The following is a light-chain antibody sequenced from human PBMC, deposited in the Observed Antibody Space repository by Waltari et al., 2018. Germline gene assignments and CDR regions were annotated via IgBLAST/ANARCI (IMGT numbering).Light chain of an antibody. Sequence: DIVMTQSPLSLPVTPGEPASISCRSSQSLLHSSGNTFLDWYVQKPGQAPQLLIYLVSNRASGVPDRFSGSGSGTDFTRKISRVEAEDVGLYYCMQARQTPWTFGQGTKVEIK. CDR3: MQARQTPWT. CDR1: QSLLHSSGNTF. V-gene: IGKV2-28*01. J-gene: IGKJ1*01. CDR2: LVS.